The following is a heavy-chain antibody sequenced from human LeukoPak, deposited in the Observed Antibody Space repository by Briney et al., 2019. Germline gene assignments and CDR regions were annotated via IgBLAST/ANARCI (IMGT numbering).Heavy chain of an antibody. V-gene: IGHV4-39*07. CDR3: ARDSLAVRHFDY. CDR2: IYYSGTT. D-gene: IGHD6-6*01. J-gene: IGHJ4*02. Sequence: PSKTLSLTCTVSAGSVNSGSYYWGWIRQPPGKGLEWIGSIYYSGTTYYNPSLRSRVTISLDTSKNQFSLKVSSVIAADTAVYYCARDSLAVRHFDYWGQGFLVTVSS. CDR1: AGSVNSGSYY.